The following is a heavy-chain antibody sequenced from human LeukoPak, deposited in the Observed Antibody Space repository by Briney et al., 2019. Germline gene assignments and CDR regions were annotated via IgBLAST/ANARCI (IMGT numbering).Heavy chain of an antibody. D-gene: IGHD5-12*01. Sequence: PSETLSLTCTVSGGSISSYYWSWIRPPPGKGLEWIGYIYYSGSTNYNPSLKSRVTISVDTSKNQFSLKLSSVTAADTAVYYCARAGYSGYDYDYWGQGTLVTVSS. CDR2: IYYSGST. CDR3: ARAGYSGYDYDY. CDR1: GGSISSYY. J-gene: IGHJ4*02. V-gene: IGHV4-59*01.